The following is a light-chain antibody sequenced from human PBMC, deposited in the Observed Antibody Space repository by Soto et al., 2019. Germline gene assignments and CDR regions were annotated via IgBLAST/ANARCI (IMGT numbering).Light chain of an antibody. V-gene: IGKV1-5*01. CDR1: QSISGW. J-gene: IGKJ1*01. Sequence: DIQMTQSTSTLSASVGDRVTITCRASQSISGWLAWYQQKPGKPPKLLIYDASSLEGGVPSRFSGSGSGTEFTLTISSLQPDDFATYYCQQYYSYPWTFGQGTKV. CDR2: DAS. CDR3: QQYYSYPWT.